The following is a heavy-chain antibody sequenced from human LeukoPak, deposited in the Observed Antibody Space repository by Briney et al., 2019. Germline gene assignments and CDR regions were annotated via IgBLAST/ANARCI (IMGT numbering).Heavy chain of an antibody. CDR3: AREVYCSSTSCYTGYFQH. CDR1: GFTFSRYW. V-gene: IGHV3-7*01. J-gene: IGHJ1*01. Sequence: GGSLRLPCAASGFTFSRYWMSWVRQAPGKGLEWVANIKQDGSEKYYVDSVKGRFTISRDNAKNSLYLQMNSLRAEDTAVYYCAREVYCSSTSCYTGYFQHWGQGTLVTVSS. D-gene: IGHD2-2*02. CDR2: IKQDGSEK.